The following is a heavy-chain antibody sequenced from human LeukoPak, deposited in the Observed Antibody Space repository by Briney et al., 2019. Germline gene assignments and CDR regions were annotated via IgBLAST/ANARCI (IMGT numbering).Heavy chain of an antibody. D-gene: IGHD1-14*01. Sequence: RGSLRLSCAVSGFTVITNDMTWVRQAPGKGLEWVSVLYSDGNTKYADSVQGRFTISRDNSKNTLYLEVNSLSPDDTAVYYCARGVEPLAANTLAYWGQGTLVTVSS. V-gene: IGHV3-53*01. CDR2: LYSDGNT. CDR3: ARGVEPLAANTLAY. J-gene: IGHJ4*02. CDR1: GFTVITND.